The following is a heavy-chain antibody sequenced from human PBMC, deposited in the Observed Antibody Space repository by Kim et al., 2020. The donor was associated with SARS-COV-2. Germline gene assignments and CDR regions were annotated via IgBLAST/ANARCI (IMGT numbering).Heavy chain of an antibody. CDR1: GYSFTTYL. CDR3: ARDEGYSGTYRTYNWFDP. V-gene: IGHV1-3*01. J-gene: IGHJ5*02. Sequence: ASVKVSCKASGYSFTTYLMHWVRQAPGQRPEWMGWVNADNGDTKYSQQFQGRVTITRDTSASTAYMELSSLRSEDTAVYYCARDEGYSGTYRTYNWFDPWGQGTLVTVSS. CDR2: VNADNGDT. D-gene: IGHD1-26*01.